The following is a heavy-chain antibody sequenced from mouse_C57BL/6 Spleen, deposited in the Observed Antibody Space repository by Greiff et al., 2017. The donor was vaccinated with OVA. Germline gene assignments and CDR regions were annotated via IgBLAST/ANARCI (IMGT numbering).Heavy chain of an antibody. J-gene: IGHJ2*01. D-gene: IGHD2-3*01. V-gene: IGHV3-6*01. CDR2: ISYDGSN. CDR3: ARNFYDGYYVDDY. CDR1: GYSITSGYY. Sequence: DVQLQESGPGLVKPSQSLSLTCSVTGYSITSGYYWNWIRQFPGNKLEWMGYISYDGSNNYNPSLKNRISITRDTSKNQFFLKLNSVTTEDTATYYCARNFYDGYYVDDYWGQGTTLTVSS.